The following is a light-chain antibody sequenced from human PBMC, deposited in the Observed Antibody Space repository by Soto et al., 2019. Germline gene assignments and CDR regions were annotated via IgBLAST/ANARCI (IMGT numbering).Light chain of an antibody. V-gene: IGLV4-69*01. CDR2: LNSYGSH. Sequence: QLVLTQSPSASASLGASVKLTCTLSSGHSSYAIAWHQQQPEKGPRYLMKLNSYGSHNKGDGIPDRFSGSSSGAERYLTISSLQSEDEADYYCQTWGTGIVVFGGGTKVTVL. CDR1: SGHSSYA. J-gene: IGLJ2*01. CDR3: QTWGTGIVV.